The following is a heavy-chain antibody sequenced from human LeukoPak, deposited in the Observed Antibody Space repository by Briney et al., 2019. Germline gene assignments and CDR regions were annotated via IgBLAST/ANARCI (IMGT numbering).Heavy chain of an antibody. V-gene: IGHV3-21*01. CDR3: ARWGIAAAGTDY. D-gene: IGHD6-13*01. J-gene: IGHJ4*02. Sequence: KTGGSLRLSCAASGFTFSSYSMNWVRQAPGKGLEWVSSISSSSSYIYYADSVKGRFTISRDNAKNSLYLQMNSLRAEDTAVYYCARWGIAAAGTDYWGQGALVIVSS. CDR1: GFTFSSYS. CDR2: ISSSSSYI.